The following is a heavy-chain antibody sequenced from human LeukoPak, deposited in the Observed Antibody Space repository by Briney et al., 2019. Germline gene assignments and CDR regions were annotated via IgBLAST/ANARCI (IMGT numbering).Heavy chain of an antibody. CDR1: GFTFSSYW. V-gene: IGHV3-74*01. CDR3: XSRXYYGSGSYSLDY. CDR2: INSDGSST. J-gene: IGHJ4*02. Sequence: GGSLGLSCAASGFTFSSYWMHWVRHAPGKGLVWVSRINSDGSSTNYADSVKGRFTISRDNAKNTLYLQMNSLRAEDTAVYYCXSRXYYGSGSYSLDYWGQGTLVTVSS. D-gene: IGHD3-10*01.